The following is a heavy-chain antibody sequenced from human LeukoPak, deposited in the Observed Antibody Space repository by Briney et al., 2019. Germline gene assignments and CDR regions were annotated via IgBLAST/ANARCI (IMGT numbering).Heavy chain of an antibody. J-gene: IGHJ5*02. Sequence: ASVKVSCKASGYTFTSYDINWVRQATGQGLEWMGWMNPNSGNTGYAQKFQGRVTITRNTSISTAYKELSSLRSEDTAVYYCARVGTVAGGSNWFDPWGQGTLVTVSS. CDR1: GYTFTSYD. D-gene: IGHD6-19*01. CDR3: ARVGTVAGGSNWFDP. CDR2: MNPNSGNT. V-gene: IGHV1-8*03.